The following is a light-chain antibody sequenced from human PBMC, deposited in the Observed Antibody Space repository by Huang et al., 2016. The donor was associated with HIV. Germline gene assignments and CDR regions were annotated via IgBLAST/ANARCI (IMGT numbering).Light chain of an antibody. CDR2: GAS. Sequence: EIVMTQSPATLSVSPGERATLSCRASQSVSTNLAWYQHKPGQPPRLLMYGASTRATGSPDRFSGSGSGTDFTLTITSLQSEDLAVYYCQQHNDWPRTFGQGTKVEI. CDR3: QQHNDWPRT. V-gene: IGKV3-15*01. J-gene: IGKJ1*01. CDR1: QSVSTN.